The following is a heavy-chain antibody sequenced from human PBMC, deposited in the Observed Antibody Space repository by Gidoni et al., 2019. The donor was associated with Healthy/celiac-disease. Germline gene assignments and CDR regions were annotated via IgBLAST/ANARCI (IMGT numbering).Heavy chain of an antibody. V-gene: IGHV4-4*07. CDR1: GGSISSYS. CDR3: ARGITSAKGSFTMNSSGPTGNYYYYYGMDV. CDR2: IYTSGST. J-gene: IGHJ6*02. D-gene: IGHD6-19*01. Sequence: QVQLQESGPGLVKPSETLSLTCPVSGGSISSYSWSWIRQPAGKGLEWIGRIYTSGSTNYNPSLKSRVTMSVDTSKNQFSLKLSSVTAADTAVYYCARGITSAKGSFTMNSSGPTGNYYYYYGMDVWGQGTTVTVSS.